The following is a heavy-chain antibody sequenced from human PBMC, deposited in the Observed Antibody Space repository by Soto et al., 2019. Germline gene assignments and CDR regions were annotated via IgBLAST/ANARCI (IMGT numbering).Heavy chain of an antibody. CDR3: ARRYGASFDY. CDR1: GGSISSYY. V-gene: IGHV4-59*08. D-gene: IGHD4-17*01. CDR2: IYYSGST. J-gene: IGHJ4*02. Sequence: SETLSLTCTVSGGSISSYYWSWIRQPPGKGLEWIGYIYYSGSTNYNPSLKSRVTISVDTSKNRFSLKLSSVTAADTAVYYCARRYGASFDYWGQGTLVTVSS.